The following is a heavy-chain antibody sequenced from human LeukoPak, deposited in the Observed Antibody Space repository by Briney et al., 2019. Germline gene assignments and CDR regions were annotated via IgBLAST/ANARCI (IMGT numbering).Heavy chain of an antibody. D-gene: IGHD3-10*01. CDR2: IYPGDSDT. CDR1: GYSFTSHW. J-gene: IGHJ4*02. CDR3: ARRVTVIRGEIITYYFDN. V-gene: IGHV5-51*07. Sequence: GESLQISCKGSRYGSGYSFTSHWIAWVHQMHGKGLEWMGIIYPGDSDTKYSPSFQGQVTISADKSIGTAYLQWSSLKASDTAMYYCARRVTVIRGEIITYYFDNWGQGTLVTVSS.